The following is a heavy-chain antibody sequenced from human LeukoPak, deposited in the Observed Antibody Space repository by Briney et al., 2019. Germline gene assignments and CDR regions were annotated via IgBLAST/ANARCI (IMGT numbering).Heavy chain of an antibody. CDR3: ARSYGSGSYYYDY. D-gene: IGHD3-10*01. CDR1: GFTFSRYT. V-gene: IGHV3-21*01. Sequence: GSLRLSCAASGFTFSRYTMNWVRQAPGKGLEWVSSITSSSNYIYYADSVKGRFTISRDNAENSLYLQMDSLRAEDTAVYYCARSYGSGSYYYDYWGQGTLVTVSS. CDR2: ITSSSNYI. J-gene: IGHJ4*02.